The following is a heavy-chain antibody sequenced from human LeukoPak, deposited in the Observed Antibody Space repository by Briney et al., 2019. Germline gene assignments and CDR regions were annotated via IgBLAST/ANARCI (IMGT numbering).Heavy chain of an antibody. CDR1: GFTFGNSW. D-gene: IGHD3/OR15-3a*01. V-gene: IGHV3-74*01. CDR3: ARLGLPYGMDV. CDR2: INADGSTT. Sequence: GGSLRLSCAASGFTFGNSWVHWVRQAPGKGLVWVSLINADGSTTSYADSVKGRFTISRDNAKNSLYLQMNSLRAEDTAVYYCARLGLPYGMDVWGQGTTVTVSS. J-gene: IGHJ6*02.